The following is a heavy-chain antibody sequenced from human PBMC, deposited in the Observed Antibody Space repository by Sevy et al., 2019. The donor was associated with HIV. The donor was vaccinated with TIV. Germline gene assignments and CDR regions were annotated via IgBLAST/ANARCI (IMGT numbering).Heavy chain of an antibody. Sequence: GGSLRLSCAASGFTFSSYAMHWVRQAPGKGLEWVAVISYDGSNKYYADSVKGRFTISRDNSKNTLYLQMNSLRADDTAVYYCARVGASSSWDGGSYGMDVWGQGTTVTVSS. V-gene: IGHV3-30-3*01. CDR2: ISYDGSNK. J-gene: IGHJ6*02. CDR3: ARVGASSSWDGGSYGMDV. D-gene: IGHD6-13*01. CDR1: GFTFSSYA.